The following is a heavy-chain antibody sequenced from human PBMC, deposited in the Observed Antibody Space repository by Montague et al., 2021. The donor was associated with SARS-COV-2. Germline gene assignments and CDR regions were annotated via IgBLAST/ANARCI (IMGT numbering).Heavy chain of an antibody. CDR3: ARAHATYYNILTGYYDVFHLKSFFDP. D-gene: IGHD3-9*01. CDR2: INHSGST. V-gene: IGHV4-34*01. Sequence: SETLSLTCAVYGGSFSDYYWNWIRQPPGKGLEWIGEINHSGSTNYNPSLKSRVTMSVDTSKNQFSLKLSSVTAADTAVYYCARAHATYYNILTGYYDVFHLKSFFDPWGQGTLVTVSS. CDR1: GGSFSDYY. J-gene: IGHJ5*02.